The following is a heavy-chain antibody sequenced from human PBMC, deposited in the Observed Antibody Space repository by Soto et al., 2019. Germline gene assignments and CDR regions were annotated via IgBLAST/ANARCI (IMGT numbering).Heavy chain of an antibody. Sequence: QVQLVQSGAEVKEPGASGKVSCKASGYTFTHYGLTWLRQVPGQGFGGLGRILAYNGNTTYAQKLQARVTMTKDTSTSTVYMELRSLTSDDTSVYYCVREAELASVPRPYFWGQGTLVTVSS. CDR2: ILAYNGNT. D-gene: IGHD1-1*01. CDR3: VREAELASVPRPYF. J-gene: IGHJ4*02. V-gene: IGHV1-18*01. CDR1: GYTFTHYG.